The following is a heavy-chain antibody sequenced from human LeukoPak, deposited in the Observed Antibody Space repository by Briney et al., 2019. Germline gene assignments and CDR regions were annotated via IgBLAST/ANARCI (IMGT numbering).Heavy chain of an antibody. CDR1: GFTFSSYG. J-gene: IGHJ4*02. CDR2: IRYDGSNK. CDR3: AKDPRVIVVVPAATIDY. V-gene: IGHV3-30*02. Sequence: GGSLRLSCAASGFTFSSYGMHWVRQAPGKGLEWVAFIRYDGSNKYYADSVKGRFTISRDNSKNTLYLQMNSLRAEDTAVYHCAKDPRVIVVVPAATIDYWGQGTLVTVSS. D-gene: IGHD2-2*01.